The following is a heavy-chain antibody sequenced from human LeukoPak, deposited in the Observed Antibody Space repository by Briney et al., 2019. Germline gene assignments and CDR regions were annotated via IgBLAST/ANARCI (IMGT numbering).Heavy chain of an antibody. D-gene: IGHD3-22*01. Sequence: PGGSLRLSCAASGFTFSSYAVHWVRQAPGKGLEWVAVISYDGSNKYYADSVKGRFTNSRDNSKNTLYLQMNSLRAEDTAVYYCARAKRSYYYDSSGYFGYWGQGTLVTVSS. V-gene: IGHV3-30*04. CDR3: ARAKRSYYYDSSGYFGY. J-gene: IGHJ4*02. CDR1: GFTFSSYA. CDR2: ISYDGSNK.